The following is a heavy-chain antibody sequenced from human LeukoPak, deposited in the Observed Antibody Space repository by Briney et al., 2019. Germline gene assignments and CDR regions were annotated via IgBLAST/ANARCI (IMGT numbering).Heavy chain of an antibody. J-gene: IGHJ4*02. D-gene: IGHD3-22*01. Sequence: SVKDSCKASGGTFSSYAISWVRQAPGQGLEWMGRIIPIFGIANYAQKFQGRVTITADKSTSTAYMELSSLRSEDTAVYYCARDTRITMIVVVTGELDYWGQGTLVTVAS. CDR3: ARDTRITMIVVVTGELDY. CDR2: IIPIFGIA. CDR1: GGTFSSYA. V-gene: IGHV1-69*04.